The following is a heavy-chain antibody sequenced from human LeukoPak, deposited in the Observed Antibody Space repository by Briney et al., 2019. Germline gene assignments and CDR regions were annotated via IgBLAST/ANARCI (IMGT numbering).Heavy chain of an antibody. CDR1: GFTFSSYG. D-gene: IGHD3-10*01. J-gene: IGHJ5*02. Sequence: GGSLRLSCAASGFTFSSYGMHWVRQAPGKGLEGVAVISYDGSNKYYADSVKGRFTISRDNSKNTLYLQMNSLRAEDTAVYYCAKVSGSVVVFYNWFDPWGQGTLVTVSS. V-gene: IGHV3-30*18. CDR3: AKVSGSVVVFYNWFDP. CDR2: ISYDGSNK.